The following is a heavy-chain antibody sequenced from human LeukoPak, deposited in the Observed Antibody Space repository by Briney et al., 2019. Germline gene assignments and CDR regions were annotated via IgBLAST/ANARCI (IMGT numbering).Heavy chain of an antibody. Sequence: SQTLSLTCTVSGGSISSGGYYWSWIRQPPGKGLEWIGEINHSGSTNYNPSLKSRVTISVDTSKNQFSLKLSSVTAADTAVYYCASTSGGNWNPSDYWGQGTLVTVSS. CDR1: GGSISSGGYY. J-gene: IGHJ4*02. D-gene: IGHD1-1*01. CDR2: INHSGST. V-gene: IGHV4-30-2*01. CDR3: ASTSGGNWNPSDY.